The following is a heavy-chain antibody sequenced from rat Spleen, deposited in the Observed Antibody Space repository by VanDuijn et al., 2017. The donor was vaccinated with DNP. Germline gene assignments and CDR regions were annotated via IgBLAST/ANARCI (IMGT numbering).Heavy chain of an antibody. CDR2: ISPSGEYA. CDR1: GFSLSNSG. D-gene: IGHD1-12*02. V-gene: IGHV5-19*01. CDR3: TRVGDYHDGGDGDVLDA. J-gene: IGHJ4*01. Sequence: EVQLVESGGGLVQPGRSLKLSCEASGFSLSNSGMHWIRQAPTKGLEWVTSISPSGEYAHYRDSVKGRFTISRDNAKSTLYLQMNSLRSEDTATYYCTRVGDYHDGGDGDVLDAWGQGTSVTVSS.